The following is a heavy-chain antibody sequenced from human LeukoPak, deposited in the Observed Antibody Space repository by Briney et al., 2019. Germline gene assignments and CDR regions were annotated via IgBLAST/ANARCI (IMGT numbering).Heavy chain of an antibody. V-gene: IGHV4-34*01. Sequence: SETLSLTCAVYGGSFSGYYWSWIRQPPGKELEWIGEINHSGSTNYNPSLKSRVTISVDTSKNQFSLKLSSVTAADTAVYYCARGGLITIFGVVIERANWFDPWGQGTLVTVSS. J-gene: IGHJ5*02. CDR2: INHSGST. CDR3: ARGGLITIFGVVIERANWFDP. D-gene: IGHD3-3*01. CDR1: GGSFSGYY.